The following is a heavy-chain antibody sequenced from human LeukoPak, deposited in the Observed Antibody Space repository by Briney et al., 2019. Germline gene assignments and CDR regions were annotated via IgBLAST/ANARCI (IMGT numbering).Heavy chain of an antibody. CDR1: GGSISSGVYY. J-gene: IGHJ4*02. CDR3: ARSPQTYSGSCYFDY. CDR2: IYYSGST. D-gene: IGHD1-26*01. Sequence: SETLSLTCTVSGGSISSGVYYWSWIRQHPGKGLEWIGYIYYSGSTNYNPSLKSRVTISVDTSKNQFSLKLSSVTAADTAVYYCARSPQTYSGSCYFDYWGQGTLVTVSS. V-gene: IGHV4-61*08.